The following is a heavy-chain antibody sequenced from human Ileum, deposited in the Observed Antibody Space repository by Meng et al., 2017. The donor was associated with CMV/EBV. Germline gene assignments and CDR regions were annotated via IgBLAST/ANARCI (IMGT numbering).Heavy chain of an antibody. J-gene: IGHJ4*02. V-gene: IGHV4-4*07. CDR3: ARESQQLYRTLDY. Sequence: LLQSGDAGLETPEKLSSTSTPSGGAAIRSGASGRFRRPAGKERLWCGRNYTNASTNYNPSLKNRVTMSVDTSKNQFSLNLSSVTAADTAVYYCARESQQLYRTLDYWGQGTLVTVSS. CDR2: NYTNAST. D-gene: IGHD3-16*02. CDR1: GGAAIRSGA.